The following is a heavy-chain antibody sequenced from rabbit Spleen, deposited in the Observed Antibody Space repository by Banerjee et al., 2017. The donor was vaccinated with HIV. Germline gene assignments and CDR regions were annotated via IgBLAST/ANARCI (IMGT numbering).Heavy chain of an antibody. Sequence: QLEESGGGLVKPEGSLTLTCKASGVSLNDKDVMCWVRQAPGKGLEWIGYIDPVFGIAVYASWVNGRFTISSDNAQSTVDLKMTSLTAADTATYFCARDTGSSFSSYGMDLWGPGTLVTVS. D-gene: IGHD8-1*01. CDR3: ARDTGSSFSSYGMDL. J-gene: IGHJ6*01. CDR1: GVSLNDKDV. CDR2: IDPVFGIA. V-gene: IGHV1S43*01.